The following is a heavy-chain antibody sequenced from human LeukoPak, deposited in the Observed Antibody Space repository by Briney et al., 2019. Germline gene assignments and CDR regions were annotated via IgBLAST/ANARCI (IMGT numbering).Heavy chain of an antibody. CDR3: ARDGEAAGLYFDY. Sequence: GGSLRLSCAVSGFSFNSHWMTWVRQAPGRGLEWVASINQDGSEKYYADSVKGRFIMSRDNAKNSLYLQMNSLRVEDTAIYYCARDGEAAGLYFDYWGQGTLVTVSS. CDR2: INQDGSEK. J-gene: IGHJ4*02. D-gene: IGHD6-13*01. V-gene: IGHV3-7*01. CDR1: GFSFNSHW.